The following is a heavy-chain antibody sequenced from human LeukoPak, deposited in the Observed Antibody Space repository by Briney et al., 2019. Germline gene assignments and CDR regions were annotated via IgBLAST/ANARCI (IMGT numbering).Heavy chain of an antibody. D-gene: IGHD4-17*01. CDR2: INPSGGST. V-gene: IGHV1-46*01. J-gene: IGHJ4*02. Sequence: ASVKVSCKASGYTFTNYYMHWVRQAPGQGLEWMGIINPSGGSTSYAQKFQGRVTMTRDMSTSTVYMELSSLRSEDTAVYYCARKTTVTDFDYWGQGTLVTVSS. CDR1: GYTFTNYY. CDR3: ARKTTVTDFDY.